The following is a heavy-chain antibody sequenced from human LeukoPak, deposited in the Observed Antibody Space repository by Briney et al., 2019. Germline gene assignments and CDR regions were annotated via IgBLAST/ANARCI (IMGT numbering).Heavy chain of an antibody. J-gene: IGHJ6*03. D-gene: IGHD3-10*01. V-gene: IGHV1-69*05. CDR3: AREPSITMVRGEQNYYYYMDV. Sequence: ASVKVSCKASGGTFSSYAISWVRQAPGQGLEWMGGIIPIFGTANYAQKFQGRVTITTDESTSTAYMELSSLRSEDTAVYYCAREPSITMVRGEQNYYYYMDVWGKGTTVTVSS. CDR1: GGTFSSYA. CDR2: IIPIFGTA.